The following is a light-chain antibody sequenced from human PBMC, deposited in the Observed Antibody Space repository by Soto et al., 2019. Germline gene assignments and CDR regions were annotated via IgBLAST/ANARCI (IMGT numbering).Light chain of an antibody. CDR3: SSYTSSSTPV. CDR1: SSDVGGYNY. CDR2: EVS. V-gene: IGLV2-14*01. Sequence: QSALTQPASVSGSPGQSITISCTGTSSDVGGYNYVSWYQQHPGKAPKLMIYEVSNRPSGVSNRFSGSKSGNTASLTISGLQADDEAYYYCSSYTSSSTPVFGGGTKVTVL. J-gene: IGLJ2*01.